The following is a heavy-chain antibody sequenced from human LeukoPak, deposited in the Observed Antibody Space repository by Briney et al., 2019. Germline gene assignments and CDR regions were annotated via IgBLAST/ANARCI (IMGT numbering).Heavy chain of an antibody. CDR1: GFTFSSYA. V-gene: IGHV3-30*04. CDR2: ISYDGSNK. J-gene: IGHJ4*02. CDR3: ARSTPAYFDY. D-gene: IGHD2-15*01. Sequence: GGSLRLSCAASGFTFSSYAMHWVRQAPGKGLEWVGVISYDGSNKYYADSVKGRFTISRDNSKNTLYLQMNSLRAEDAAVYYCARSTPAYFDYWGQGTLVTVSS.